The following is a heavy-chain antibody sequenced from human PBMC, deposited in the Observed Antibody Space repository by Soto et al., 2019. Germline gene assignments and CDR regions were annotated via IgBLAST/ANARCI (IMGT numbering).Heavy chain of an antibody. D-gene: IGHD2-21*02. Sequence: SETLSLTCGVSGGTVSSSHCWILFRHSPGRGLEWIRNVYHTGDTNFNPSLQSRVTFSVDKSNNQFSLRLTSVTAADTAVYFCAREIVTAGGNNYFDPWGPGTLVTSPQ. CDR3: AREIVTAGGNNYFDP. V-gene: IGHV4-4*02. J-gene: IGHJ5*02. CDR1: GGTVSSSHC. CDR2: VYHTGDT.